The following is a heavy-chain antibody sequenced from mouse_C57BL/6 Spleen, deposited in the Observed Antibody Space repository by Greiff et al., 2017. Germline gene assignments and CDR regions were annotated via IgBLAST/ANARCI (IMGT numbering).Heavy chain of an antibody. CDR1: GYTFTSYW. CDR2: IDPSDSYT. Sequence: QVQLQQPGAELVMPGASVKLSCKASGYTFTSYWMHWVKQRPGQGLEWIGEIDPSDSYTNYNQKFKGKSTLTVDKSSSTAYMQLSSLPSEDSAVYDCARWLYGRYEGDAMDYWGQGTSVTVSS. CDR3: ARWLYGRYEGDAMDY. V-gene: IGHV1-69*01. J-gene: IGHJ4*01. D-gene: IGHD2-10*02.